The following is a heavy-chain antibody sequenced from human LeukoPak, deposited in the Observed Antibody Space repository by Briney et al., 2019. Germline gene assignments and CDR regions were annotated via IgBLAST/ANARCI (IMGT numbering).Heavy chain of an antibody. CDR3: TKRVKYGGTWDHFAD. Sequence: VPLGGSLRLSCAASGFTFDNYRMSWVRQAPGKGLEWVSTVNADGGNTYYADSVKGRFTISRDNSKSRLILQMNSLRVEDTALYYCTKRVKYGGTWDHFADWGQGTLVTVSS. V-gene: IGHV3-23*01. CDR1: GFTFDNYR. J-gene: IGHJ4*02. CDR2: VNADGGNT. D-gene: IGHD1-26*01.